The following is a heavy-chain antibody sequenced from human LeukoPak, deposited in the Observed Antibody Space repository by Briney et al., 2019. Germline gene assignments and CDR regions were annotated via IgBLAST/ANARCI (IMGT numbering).Heavy chain of an antibody. Sequence: PGGSLRLSCAASGFTFSSYGMHWVRQAPGKGLEWVAVISYDGSNKYYADAVKGRFTISRDNSKNTLYLQMNSLRAEDTAVYYCAKVFAGGWFDPWGQGTLVTVSS. CDR3: AKVFAGGWFDP. CDR2: ISYDGSNK. V-gene: IGHV3-30*18. J-gene: IGHJ5*02. D-gene: IGHD2-21*01. CDR1: GFTFSSYG.